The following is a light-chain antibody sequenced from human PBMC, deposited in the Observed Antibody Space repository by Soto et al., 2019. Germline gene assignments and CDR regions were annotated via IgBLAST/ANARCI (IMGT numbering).Light chain of an antibody. J-gene: IGLJ3*02. CDR3: TSSLSNSVVV. Sequence: QSALTQPASVSGSPGQSITISCSGTSSDVDDYNYVSWYQQHAGKAPKLMIYEVSHRLSGVSNRFSGSNSGYTASLTISGLQDEDEADYYCTSSLSNSVVVFGGGTKLTVL. CDR2: EVS. V-gene: IGLV2-14*01. CDR1: SSDVDDYNY.